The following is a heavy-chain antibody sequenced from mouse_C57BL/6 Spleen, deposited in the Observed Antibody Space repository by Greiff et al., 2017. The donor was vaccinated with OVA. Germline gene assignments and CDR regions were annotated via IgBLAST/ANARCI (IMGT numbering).Heavy chain of an antibody. V-gene: IGHV1-64*01. Sequence: VQLQQPGAELVKPGASVKLSCKASGYTFTSYWMHWVKQRPGQGLEWIGMIHPNSGSTNYNEKFKSKATLTVDKSSSTAYMQLSSLTSEDSAVYCCASPHGSSYDYAMDYWGQGTSVTVSS. CDR2: IHPNSGST. CDR1: GYTFTSYW. J-gene: IGHJ4*01. CDR3: ASPHGSSYDYAMDY. D-gene: IGHD1-1*01.